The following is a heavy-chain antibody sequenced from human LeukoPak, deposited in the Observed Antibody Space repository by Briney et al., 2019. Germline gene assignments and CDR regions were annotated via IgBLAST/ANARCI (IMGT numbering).Heavy chain of an antibody. Sequence: SETLSPTLAVSDEAFSGYYWNRIRQPPGRGLEWIGEINYSGSTQYHPSLKSRVSMSVDKSKKQVSLKLSSVTVADTAVYYCAREGRGGHNFDYWGQGTLAIVSS. CDR1: DEAFSGYY. D-gene: IGHD2-15*01. CDR2: INYSGST. CDR3: AREGRGGHNFDY. V-gene: IGHV4-34*01. J-gene: IGHJ4*02.